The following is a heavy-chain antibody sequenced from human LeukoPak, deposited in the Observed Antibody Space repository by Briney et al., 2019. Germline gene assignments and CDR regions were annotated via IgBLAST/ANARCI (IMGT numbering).Heavy chain of an antibody. CDR3: ARESHALNALWFGELNWFDP. V-gene: IGHV3-30*04. D-gene: IGHD3-10*01. CDR1: GFTFSSYA. CDR2: ISYDGSNK. Sequence: PGGSLRLSCAASGFTFSSYAMHWVRQAPGKGLEWVAVISYDGSNKYYADSVKGRFTISRDNSKNTLYLQMNSLRSDDTAVYYCARESHALNALWFGELNWFDPWGQGTLVTVSS. J-gene: IGHJ5*02.